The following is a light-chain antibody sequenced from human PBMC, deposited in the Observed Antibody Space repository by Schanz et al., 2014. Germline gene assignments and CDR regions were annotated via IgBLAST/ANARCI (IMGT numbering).Light chain of an antibody. Sequence: QSVLTQPPSVSGAPGQRVTISCTGSSSNLGASYDVQWYQQLPGTAPKLLVYGNSNRPSGVPDRFSGSKSDTSASLAITGLQAEDEADYYCQSYDSSLSGYVFGTGTKLT. CDR1: SSNLGASYD. V-gene: IGLV1-40*01. CDR2: GNS. J-gene: IGLJ1*01. CDR3: QSYDSSLSGYV.